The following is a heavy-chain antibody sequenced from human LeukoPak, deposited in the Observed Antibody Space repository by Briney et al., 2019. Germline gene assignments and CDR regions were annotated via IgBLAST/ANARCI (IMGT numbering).Heavy chain of an antibody. Sequence: GSLRLSCAASGFTFSSYGMHWVRRAPGKGLEWVAVIWYDGSNKYYADSVKGRFTISRDNSKNTLYLQMNSLRAEDTAVYYCARGGFRVVVPAAIPEDWGQGTLVTVSS. CDR3: ARGGFRVVVPAAIPED. CDR2: IWYDGSNK. J-gene: IGHJ4*02. V-gene: IGHV3-33*01. CDR1: GFTFSSYG. D-gene: IGHD2-2*02.